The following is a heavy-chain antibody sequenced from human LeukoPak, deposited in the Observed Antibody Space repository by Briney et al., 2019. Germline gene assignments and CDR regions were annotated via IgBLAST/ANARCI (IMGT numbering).Heavy chain of an antibody. CDR2: NNGGGTT. CDR3: AKSLYSKADYY. D-gene: IGHD4-11*01. J-gene: IGHJ4*02. CDR1: GFSVSSYY. Sequence: PGGSLRLSCAASGFSVSSYYMSWVRQAPGKGLEWVSVNNGGGTTYYADSVKGRFTISRDNSKNTLYLQMNSLRAEDTAVYYCAKSLYSKADYYWGQGTLVTVSS. V-gene: IGHV3-53*01.